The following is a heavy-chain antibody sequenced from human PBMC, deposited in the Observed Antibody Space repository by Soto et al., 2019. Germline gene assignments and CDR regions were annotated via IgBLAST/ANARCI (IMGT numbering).Heavy chain of an antibody. Sequence: WWSXRLSCAAFGVDWRSYCIHLFRHTPGKGLEWVAVLGFDGGGRYYADSVKGRFTISRDNSKKMLYLQMDSLRADDTALYYSARATVATDYDMDVWGHGTTVNVYS. CDR1: GVDWRSYC. CDR2: LGFDGGGR. J-gene: IGHJ6*01. D-gene: IGHD1-1*01. CDR3: ARATVATDYDMDV. V-gene: IGHV3-33*01.